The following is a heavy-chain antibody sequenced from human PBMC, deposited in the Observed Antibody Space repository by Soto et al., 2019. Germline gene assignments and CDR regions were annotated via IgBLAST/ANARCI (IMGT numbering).Heavy chain of an antibody. J-gene: IGHJ6*02. D-gene: IGHD2-2*01. CDR1: GYSFTSYW. CDR2: IYPGDSDT. Sequence: PGESLKISCKGSGYSFTSYWIGWVRQMPGKGLEWMGIIYPGDSDTRYSPSFQGQVTISADKSISTAYLQWSSLKASDTAMYYCARRNCISTSCYSGMDVWGQGTTVTVSS. CDR3: ARRNCISTSCYSGMDV. V-gene: IGHV5-51*01.